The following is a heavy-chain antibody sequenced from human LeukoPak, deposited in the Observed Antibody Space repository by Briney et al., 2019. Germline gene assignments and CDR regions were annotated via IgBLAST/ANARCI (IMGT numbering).Heavy chain of an antibody. V-gene: IGHV4-34*01. J-gene: IGHJ4*02. CDR2: INHSGST. CDR1: GGSFSGYY. D-gene: IGHD3-10*01. CDR3: ARGRQAYYGSGSVDY. Sequence: MSSETLPLTCAVYGGSFSGYYWSWIRQPPGKGLEWIGEINHSGSTNYNPSLKSRVTISVDTSKNQFSLKLSSVTAADTAVYYCARGRQAYYGSGSVDYWGQGTLVTVSS.